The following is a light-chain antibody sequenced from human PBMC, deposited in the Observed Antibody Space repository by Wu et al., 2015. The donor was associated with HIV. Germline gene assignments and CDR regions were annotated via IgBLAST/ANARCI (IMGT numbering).Light chain of an antibody. CDR2: DAS. CDR1: QDVSSF. V-gene: IGKV3-11*01. J-gene: IGKJ4*01. Sequence: EIVLTQSPATLSLSPGERATLSCRASQDVSSFLAWYQQKPGQAPRLLIYDASKRATGIPARFSGSGSETDFTLTISSLEPEDFAVYYCQQRSTWPLTFGGGTKVEIK. CDR3: QQRSTWPLT.